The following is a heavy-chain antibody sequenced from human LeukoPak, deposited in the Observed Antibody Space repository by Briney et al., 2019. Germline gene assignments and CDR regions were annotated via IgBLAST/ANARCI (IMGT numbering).Heavy chain of an antibody. CDR3: ARDRGDLDYGDYVFDY. J-gene: IGHJ4*02. CDR2: ISYDGSNK. CDR1: GFTFSSYA. D-gene: IGHD4-17*01. Sequence: GGSLRLSCAASGFTFSSYAMHWVRQAPGKGLEWVAVISYDGSNKYYADSVKGRFTISRDNSKNTLYLQMNSLRAEDTAVYYCARDRGDLDYGDYVFDYWGQGTLVTVSS. V-gene: IGHV3-30-3*01.